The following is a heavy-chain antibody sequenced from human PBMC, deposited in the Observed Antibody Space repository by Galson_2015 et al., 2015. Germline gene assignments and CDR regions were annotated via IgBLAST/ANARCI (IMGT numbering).Heavy chain of an antibody. CDR1: GGSIASDINY. J-gene: IGHJ3*02. CDR2: IYYSGIA. CDR3: ARHRSASTSGAFDI. Sequence: SETLSLTCPVSGGSIASDINYWGWIRQPPGKGLEWIGSIYYSGIAFYNPSLKSRVTISIDTSKNQFSLKLTSVTAADTAVYYCARHRSASTSGAFDIWGQGTMFTVSS. V-gene: IGHV4-39*01.